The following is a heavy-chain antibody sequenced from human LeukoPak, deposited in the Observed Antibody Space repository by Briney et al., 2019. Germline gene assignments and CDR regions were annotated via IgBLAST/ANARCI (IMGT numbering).Heavy chain of an antibody. Sequence: SETLSLTCTVSGYSISSGYYWGWIRQPPGKGLEWIGSIYHSGSTYYNPSLKSRVTISVDTSKNQFSLKLSSVTAADTAVYYCARDPSGSYWHDYWGQGTLVTVSS. J-gene: IGHJ4*02. CDR1: GYSISSGYY. CDR2: IYHSGST. V-gene: IGHV4-38-2*02. D-gene: IGHD1-26*01. CDR3: ARDPSGSYWHDY.